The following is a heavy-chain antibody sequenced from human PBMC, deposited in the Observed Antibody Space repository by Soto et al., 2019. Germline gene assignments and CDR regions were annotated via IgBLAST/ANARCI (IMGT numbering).Heavy chain of an antibody. D-gene: IGHD5-18*01. Sequence: GASVKVSCKASGFTFTSSGVQWVRQARGQRLEWIGWIVVGSGNTNYAQKFQERVTITRDMSTSTAYMELSSLRSEDTAVYYCAAAVQLWLGGRYYYYYGMDVWGQGTTVTVSS. CDR2: IVVGSGNT. V-gene: IGHV1-58*01. CDR1: GFTFTSSG. CDR3: AAAVQLWLGGRYYYYYGMDV. J-gene: IGHJ6*02.